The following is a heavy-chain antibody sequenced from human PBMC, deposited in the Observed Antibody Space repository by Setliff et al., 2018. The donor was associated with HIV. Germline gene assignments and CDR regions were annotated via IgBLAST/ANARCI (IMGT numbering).Heavy chain of an antibody. Sequence: GASVKVSCKASGGTFRKYSISWVRQAPGQGLEWMGWISADNGNTNYAQKLQGRVTMTTDTSTSTADMELRSLRSDDTAVYYCARVPGARPYYYYYMDVWGKGTTVTVS. J-gene: IGHJ6*03. CDR1: GGTFRKYS. CDR3: ARVPGARPYYYYYMDV. CDR2: ISADNGNT. V-gene: IGHV1-18*04. D-gene: IGHD3-10*01.